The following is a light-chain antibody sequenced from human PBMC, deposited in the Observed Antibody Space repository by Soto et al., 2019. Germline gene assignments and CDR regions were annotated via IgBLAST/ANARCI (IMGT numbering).Light chain of an antibody. CDR1: QSISSY. CDR2: AAS. CDR3: QQSYSTPYNLGPKLY. V-gene: IGKV1-39*01. Sequence: DIQMTQSPSSLSASVGDRVTITCRASQSISSYLNWYQQKPGKAPKLLIYAASSLQSGVPSRFSGSGSGTDFTLTISSLQPEDFATYYCQQSYSTPYNLGPKLYFGPGTKVDIK. J-gene: IGKJ3*01.